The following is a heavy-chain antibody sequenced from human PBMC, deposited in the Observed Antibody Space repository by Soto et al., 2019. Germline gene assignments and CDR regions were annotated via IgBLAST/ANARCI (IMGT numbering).Heavy chain of an antibody. CDR1: GFTFSSYS. D-gene: IGHD3-3*01. CDR3: ARGRPYYDFWSGYYTLAGYGMDV. V-gene: IGHV3-48*02. Sequence: PGGSLRLSCAASGFTFSSYSMNWVRQAPGKGLEWVSYISSSSSTIYYADSVKGRFTISRDNAKNSLYLQMNSLRDEDTAVYYCARGRPYYDFWSGYYTLAGYGMDVWGQGTTVTVSS. CDR2: ISSSSSTI. J-gene: IGHJ6*02.